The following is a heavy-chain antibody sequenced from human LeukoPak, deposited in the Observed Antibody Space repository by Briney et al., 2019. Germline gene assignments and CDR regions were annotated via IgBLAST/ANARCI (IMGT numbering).Heavy chain of an antibody. CDR2: INHSGST. J-gene: IGHJ5*02. CDR3: ARVPRGWFDP. D-gene: IGHD3-10*01. Sequence: SETLSLTCAVYGGSFSGYYWSWIRQPPGKGLEWIGEINHSGSTNYNPSLKSRVTISVDTSKSQFSLKLSSVTAADTAVYYCARVPRGWFDPWGQGTLVTVSS. V-gene: IGHV4-34*01. CDR1: GGSFSGYY.